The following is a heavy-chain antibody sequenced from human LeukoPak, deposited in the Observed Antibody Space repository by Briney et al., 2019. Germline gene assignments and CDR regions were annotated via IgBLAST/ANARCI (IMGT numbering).Heavy chain of an antibody. CDR3: ARDSDGYYYYMDV. CDR2: IYSGGST. D-gene: IGHD3-22*01. V-gene: IGHV3-66*02. CDR1: GFTVSSNY. Sequence: GGSLRLSWAASGFTVSSNYMSWVRQAPGKGLEWVSVIYSGGSTYYADSVKGRFTISRDNSKNTLYLQMNSLRAEDTAVYYCARDSDGYYYYMDVWGKGTTVTVSS. J-gene: IGHJ6*03.